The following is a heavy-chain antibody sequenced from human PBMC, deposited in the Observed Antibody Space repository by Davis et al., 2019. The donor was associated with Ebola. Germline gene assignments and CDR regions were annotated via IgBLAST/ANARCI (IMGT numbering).Heavy chain of an antibody. J-gene: IGHJ4*02. D-gene: IGHD3-22*01. CDR3: AKSTMIVGDWDFDY. CDR2: SGSGGST. V-gene: IGHV3-23*01. CDR1: GFTFSNYA. Sequence: GGSLRLSCAASGFTFSNYAISGSGGSTYYADSVKGRFTISRDNSKNTLDLQMNSLRADDTAVYYCAKSTMIVGDWDFDYWDQGTLVTVSS.